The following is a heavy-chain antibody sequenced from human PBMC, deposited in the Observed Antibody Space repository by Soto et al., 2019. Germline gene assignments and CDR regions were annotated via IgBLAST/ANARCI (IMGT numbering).Heavy chain of an antibody. Sequence: PGESLKISCQASGYRLSNYWITWVRQRPGKGLEWMGTIDPSDSYSKNNPSLQGHVSISADTSTNTAYLHWSSLKASDTAVYYCARRLSGPKEEYNAYYFYGLDVWGQGTTVTVSS. V-gene: IGHV5-10-1*01. CDR3: ARRLSGPKEEYNAYYFYGLDV. CDR2: IDPSDSYS. D-gene: IGHD1-1*01. J-gene: IGHJ6*02. CDR1: GYRLSNYW.